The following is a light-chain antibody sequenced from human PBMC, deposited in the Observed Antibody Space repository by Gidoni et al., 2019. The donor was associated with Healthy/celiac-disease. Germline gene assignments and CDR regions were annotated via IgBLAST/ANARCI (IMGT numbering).Light chain of an antibody. Sequence: QSALPQPASASASPGQSITISCTGTSSDVGGYNYVSWYQQHPGKAPKLMIYDVSNRPSGVSNRFSGSKSGNTASLTISGLQAEDEADYYCSSYTSSTPYVFGTGTKVTVL. CDR3: SSYTSSTPYV. CDR1: SSDVGGYNY. V-gene: IGLV2-14*01. CDR2: DVS. J-gene: IGLJ1*01.